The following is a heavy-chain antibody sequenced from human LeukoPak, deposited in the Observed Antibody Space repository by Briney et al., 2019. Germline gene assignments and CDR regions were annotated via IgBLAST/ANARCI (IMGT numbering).Heavy chain of an antibody. Sequence: AGTLSLSCAASGVTFSSYAMSWVRQAPGKGLEWVSAISGSGGSTYYAASVSGRFTISRANYKNTLYLQMTILRAETPAYYYGAKERSSALGYSYDTADWGQGTLVTVSS. D-gene: IGHD3-22*01. V-gene: IGHV3-23*01. CDR1: GVTFSSYA. J-gene: IGHJ4*02. CDR2: ISGSGGST. CDR3: AKERSSALGYSYDTAD.